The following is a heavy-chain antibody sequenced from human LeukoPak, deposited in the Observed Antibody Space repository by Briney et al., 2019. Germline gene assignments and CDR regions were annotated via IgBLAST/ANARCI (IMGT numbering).Heavy chain of an antibody. CDR1: GFTVSGNY. V-gene: IGHV3-53*05. D-gene: IGHD3-10*01. Sequence: GGSLRLSCAASGFTVSGNYMGWVRQAPGKGLEWVSVIYRDGSTFYANSVQGRFTISRDNSKNTLYLQMNSLRAEDTALYYCARDMYDNGWSSFDYWGQGTLVTVSS. J-gene: IGHJ4*02. CDR2: IYRDGST. CDR3: ARDMYDNGWSSFDY.